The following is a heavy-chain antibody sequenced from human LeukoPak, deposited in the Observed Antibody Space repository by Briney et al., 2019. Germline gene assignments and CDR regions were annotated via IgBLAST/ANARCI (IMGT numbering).Heavy chain of an antibody. CDR2: ISWNSGSI. J-gene: IGHJ4*02. CDR3: AKDRSGSLDY. V-gene: IGHV3-9*01. D-gene: IGHD1-26*01. Sequence: GGSLRLSCAASGFTFDDYAMHWVRQAPGKGLEWVSGISWNSGSIGYADSVKGRFTISRDNAKNSLYLQMNSLRAEDTALYCCAKDRSGSLDYWGQGTLVTVSS. CDR1: GFTFDDYA.